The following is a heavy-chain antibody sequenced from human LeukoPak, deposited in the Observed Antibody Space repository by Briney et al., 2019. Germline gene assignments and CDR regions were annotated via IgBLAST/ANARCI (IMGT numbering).Heavy chain of an antibody. CDR3: ASRAHFWSGPGG. V-gene: IGHV3-7*01. CDR1: GFTFSTYW. D-gene: IGHD3-3*02. J-gene: IGHJ4*02. CDR2: IKQDGSEK. Sequence: GGSLRLSCAASGFTFSTYWMSWVRQAPGKGLEWVANIKQDGSEKYYVDSVKGRFTISRDNAKKSLSLQMNSLRAEDTAVYYCASRAHFWSGPGGWGQGTLVTVSS.